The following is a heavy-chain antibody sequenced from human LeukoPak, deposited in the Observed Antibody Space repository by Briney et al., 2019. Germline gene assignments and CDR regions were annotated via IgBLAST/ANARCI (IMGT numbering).Heavy chain of an antibody. J-gene: IGHJ5*02. D-gene: IGHD3-22*01. CDR3: ARDLYYYDSSGPNWFDP. V-gene: IGHV3-21*01. Sequence: GGSLRLSCAASGFTFSSYDMTWVRQAPGRGLEWVSSIRPSGDNTYYGDSVKGRFTISRDNAKNSLYLQMNSLRAEDTAVYYCARDLYYYDSSGPNWFDPWGQGTLVTVSS. CDR1: GFTFSSYD. CDR2: IRPSGDNT.